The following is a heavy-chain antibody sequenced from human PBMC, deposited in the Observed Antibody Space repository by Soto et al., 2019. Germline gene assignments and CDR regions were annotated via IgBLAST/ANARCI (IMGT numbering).Heavy chain of an antibody. CDR1: GGSISSGYYS. CDR3: AKNLPRTGRFDY. V-gene: IGHV4-30-2*01. J-gene: IGHJ4*02. CDR2: IYHSGSA. Sequence: SETLSLTCAVSGGSISSGYYSWSWIRQPPGKGLEWIGNIYHSGSAYYNPSLKSRVTISVDRSKNQFSLKLGSVTAADTALYYCAKNLPRTGRFDYWGQGTVVTVSS.